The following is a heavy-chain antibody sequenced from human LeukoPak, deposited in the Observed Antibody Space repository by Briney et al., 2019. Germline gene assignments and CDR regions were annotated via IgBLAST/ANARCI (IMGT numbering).Heavy chain of an antibody. J-gene: IGHJ4*02. CDR2: IYYTGNT. CDR1: GGSVSSGSYY. Sequence: SETLSLTCTVSGGSVSSGSYYWSWIRQPPGKGLEWIGYIYYTGNTNYIPSLRSRVTISLDRSKNQFSLKLSSVTAADTAVYYCARAGDSYGHPTDYWGQGTLVTVSS. V-gene: IGHV4-61*01. D-gene: IGHD5-18*01. CDR3: ARAGDSYGHPTDY.